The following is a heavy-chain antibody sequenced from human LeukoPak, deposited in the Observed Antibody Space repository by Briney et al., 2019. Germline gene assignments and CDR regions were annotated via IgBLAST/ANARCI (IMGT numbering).Heavy chain of an antibody. V-gene: IGHV3-74*01. D-gene: IGHD1-26*01. CDR3: ARVSSGSHFGYYYYMDV. Sequence: PGGSLRLSCAASGFTFSNYWMHWVRQAPGKGLVWVSRINSDGSSTSYADSVKGRFTISRDNAKNTLYLQMNSLRAEDTAVYYCARVSSGSHFGYYYYMDVWGKGTTVTVSS. J-gene: IGHJ6*03. CDR1: GFTFSNYW. CDR2: INSDGSST.